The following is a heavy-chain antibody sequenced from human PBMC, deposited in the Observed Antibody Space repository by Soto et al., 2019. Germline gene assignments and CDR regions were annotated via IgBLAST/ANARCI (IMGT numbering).Heavy chain of an antibody. J-gene: IGHJ6*02. CDR3: TTIETPTYYDFWSGPSVYYYYYGMDV. D-gene: IGHD3-3*01. CDR1: GFTFSNAW. V-gene: IGHV3-15*07. CDR2: IKSKTDGGTT. Sequence: GGSLRLSCAASGFTFSNAWMNWVRQAPGKGLEWVGRIKSKTDGGTTDYAAPVKGRFTISRDDSKNTLYLQMNSLKTEDTAVYYCTTIETPTYYDFWSGPSVYYYYYGMDVWGQGTTVTVSS.